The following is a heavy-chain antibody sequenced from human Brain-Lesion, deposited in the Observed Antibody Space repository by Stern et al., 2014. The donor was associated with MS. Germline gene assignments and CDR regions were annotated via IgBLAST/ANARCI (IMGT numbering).Heavy chain of an antibody. CDR2: IYSSGTT. CDR3: ARGNYDVLTDNGGHGFDI. V-gene: IGHV4-61*02. Sequence: QLQESGPGLVKPSQTLSLTCTVSGGSISSGNYYWSWIRQPAGEGLEWIGRIYSSGTTKYNPRLKSRVPISAATPTNQFPLRRSSVTAADTAVYYCARGNYDVLTDNGGHGFDIWGQGTMVTVSS. J-gene: IGHJ3*02. D-gene: IGHD3-9*01. CDR1: GGSISSGNYY.